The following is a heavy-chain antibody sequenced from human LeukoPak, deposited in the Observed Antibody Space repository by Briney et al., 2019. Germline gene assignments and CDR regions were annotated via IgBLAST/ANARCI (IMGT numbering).Heavy chain of an antibody. D-gene: IGHD2/OR15-2a*01. CDR2: ISYDGSNK. J-gene: IGHJ3*02. CDR1: GFTFSSYA. V-gene: IGHV3-30-3*01. CDR3: ARATFRTTWAFDI. Sequence: GGSLRLSCAASGFTFSSYAMHWVRQAPGKGLEWVAVISYDGSNKYYANSVKGRFTISRDNSKNTLYLQMNSLRAEDTAVYYCARATFRTTWAFDIWGPGTMVTVSS.